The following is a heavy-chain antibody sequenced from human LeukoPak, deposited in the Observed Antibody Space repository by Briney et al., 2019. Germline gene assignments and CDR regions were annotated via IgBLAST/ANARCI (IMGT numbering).Heavy chain of an antibody. CDR1: GGTFSSYA. CDR2: ITPILGIA. V-gene: IGHV1-69*04. CDR3: ARGSYSYGPDFDY. D-gene: IGHD5-18*01. J-gene: IGHJ4*02. Sequence: ASVKVSCKASGGTFSSYAISWVRQAPGQGLEWMGRITPILGIANYAQKFQGRVTITADKSTSTAYMELSSLRSEDTAVYYCARGSYSYGPDFDYWGQGTLVTVSS.